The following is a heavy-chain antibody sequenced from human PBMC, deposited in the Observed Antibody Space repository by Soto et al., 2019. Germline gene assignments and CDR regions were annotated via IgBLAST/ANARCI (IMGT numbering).Heavy chain of an antibody. CDR2: ISYDGSNK. J-gene: IGHJ6*02. V-gene: IGHV3-30*18. CDR3: AKDRGYSYGFGYYYYGMDV. CDR1: GFTFSSYG. Sequence: PGGSLRLSCAASGFTFSSYGMHWVRQAPGKGLEWVAVISYDGSNKYYADSVKGRFTISRDNSKNTLYLQMNSLRAEDTAVYYCAKDRGYSYGFGYYYYGMDVWGQGTTVTV. D-gene: IGHD5-18*01.